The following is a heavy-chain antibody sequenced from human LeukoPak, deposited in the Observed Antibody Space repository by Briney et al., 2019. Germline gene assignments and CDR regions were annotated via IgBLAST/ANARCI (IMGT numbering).Heavy chain of an antibody. CDR1: GGSISSSNYY. D-gene: IGHD1-26*01. Sequence: SETLSLTCTVSGGSISSSNYYWGWIRQPPGKRLEWIGSIYYSGSTYYNPSLKSRVTISVDTSKNQFSLKLSSVTAADTAVYYCARHATVGGYYFDYWGQGTLVTVSS. J-gene: IGHJ4*02. CDR2: IYYSGST. CDR3: ARHATVGGYYFDY. V-gene: IGHV4-39*01.